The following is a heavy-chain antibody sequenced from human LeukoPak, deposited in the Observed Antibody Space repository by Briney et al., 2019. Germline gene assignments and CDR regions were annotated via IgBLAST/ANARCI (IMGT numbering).Heavy chain of an antibody. D-gene: IGHD3-3*01. CDR1: GFTFSSYA. CDR3: ARGRRYYDFWSGYYNY. CDR2: ISYDGSNK. V-gene: IGHV3-30*01. J-gene: IGHJ4*02. Sequence: GGSLRLSCAASGFTFSSYAMHWVRQAPGKGLEWVAVISYDGSNKYYADSVKGRFTISRDNSKNTLYLQMNSLRAKDTAVYYCARGRRYYDFWSGYYNYWGQGTLVTVSS.